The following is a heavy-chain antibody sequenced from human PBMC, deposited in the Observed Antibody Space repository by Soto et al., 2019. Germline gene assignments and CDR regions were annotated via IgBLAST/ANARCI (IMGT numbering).Heavy chain of an antibody. D-gene: IGHD3-10*01. Sequence: PGESLKISCKGSGYSFTSYWISWVRQMPGKGLEWMGRIDPSDSYTNYSPSFQGHVTISADKSISTAYLQWSSLKASDTAMYYCAMLRPGPGADYYYYYGMDVWGQGTTVTVSS. CDR1: GYSFTSYW. CDR3: AMLRPGPGADYYYYYGMDV. J-gene: IGHJ6*02. V-gene: IGHV5-10-1*01. CDR2: IDPSDSYT.